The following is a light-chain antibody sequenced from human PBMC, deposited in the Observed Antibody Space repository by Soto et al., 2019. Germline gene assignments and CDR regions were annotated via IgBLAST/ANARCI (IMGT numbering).Light chain of an antibody. CDR1: SSNIGAGYD. J-gene: IGLJ2*01. CDR3: QSYDISLSGSV. CDR2: GNS. Sequence: QSVLTQPPSVSGAPGQRVTISCTGSSSNIGAGYDVHWYQQLPGTAPKLLIYGNSNRPSGVPDRFSGSKSGTSASLAITGLQAEDEADYYCQSYDISLSGSVFGGGTKVTV. V-gene: IGLV1-40*01.